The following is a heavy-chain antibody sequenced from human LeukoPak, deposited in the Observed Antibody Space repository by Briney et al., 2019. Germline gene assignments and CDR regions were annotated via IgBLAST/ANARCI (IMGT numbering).Heavy chain of an antibody. D-gene: IGHD4-17*01. V-gene: IGHV1-2*02. CDR1: GYTFTGYY. CDR2: INPNSGGT. Sequence: ASVKVSCKASGYTFTGYYMHWVRQAPGQGLEWMGWINPNSGGTNYAQKFQGRVTMTRDTSISTAYMELSRLRSDDTAVYYCARDPFGVTTSDYWGQGTLVTVSS. CDR3: ARDPFGVTTSDY. J-gene: IGHJ4*02.